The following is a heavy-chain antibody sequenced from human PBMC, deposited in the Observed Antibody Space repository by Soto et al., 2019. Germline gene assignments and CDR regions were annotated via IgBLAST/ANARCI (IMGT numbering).Heavy chain of an antibody. CDR2: IYYSGST. V-gene: IGHV4-61*01. CDR1: GGSVSSGSYY. J-gene: IGHJ6*02. CDR3: AIYRISGYPQAYDGMDV. D-gene: IGHD3-22*01. Sequence: PSETLSLTCTVSGGSVSSGSYYWSWIRQPPGKGLEWIGYIYYSGSTNYNPSLKSRVTISVDTSKNQFSLKLSSVTAADTAVYYRAIYRISGYPQAYDGMDVWGRGTTDTVSS.